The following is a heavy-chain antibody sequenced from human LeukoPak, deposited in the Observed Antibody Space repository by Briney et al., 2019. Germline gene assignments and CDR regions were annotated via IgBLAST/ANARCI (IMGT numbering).Heavy chain of an antibody. J-gene: IGHJ6*02. CDR2: IIPVLNIT. D-gene: IGHD4/OR15-4a*01. CDR3: ARDQGLTAPPPYGLDV. V-gene: IGHV1-69*04. Sequence: SVNVSCKTSGGTFSSSAITWVRQAPGQGLEWMGRIIPVLNITSYAQKFQGSVTITADTSTSTVYMELSSLRSEETAVYYCARDQGLTAPPPYGLDVWGQGTTVIVSS. CDR1: GGTFSSSA.